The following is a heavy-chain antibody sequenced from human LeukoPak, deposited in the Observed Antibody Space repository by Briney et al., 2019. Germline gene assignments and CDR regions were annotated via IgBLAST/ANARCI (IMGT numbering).Heavy chain of an antibody. J-gene: IGHJ3*02. Sequence: SVKVSCKASGFTFTSSAVQWVRQARGQRLEWIGWIVVGSGNTNYAQKFQERVTITRDMSTSTAYMELSSLRSKDTAVYYCAAGRYCSGGSCYSGAFDIWGQGTMVTVSS. CDR1: GFTFTSSA. CDR3: AAGRYCSGGSCYSGAFDI. V-gene: IGHV1-58*01. D-gene: IGHD2-15*01. CDR2: IVVGSGNT.